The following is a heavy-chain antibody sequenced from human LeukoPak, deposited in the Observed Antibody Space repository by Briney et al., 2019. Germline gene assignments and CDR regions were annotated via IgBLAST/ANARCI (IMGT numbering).Heavy chain of an antibody. Sequence: PSETLSLTCTVSSGSLSNYDWSWIRQPAGKGLKWIGRIYTSGSTNYNPSLKSRVTMSVDTSKKQFSLKLSSVTAADTAVYYCARLTSSWYQDGYFDRWGRGTLGTVSA. CDR3: ARLTSSWYQDGYFDR. V-gene: IGHV4-4*07. J-gene: IGHJ2*01. D-gene: IGHD6-13*01. CDR2: IYTSGST. CDR1: SGSLSNYD.